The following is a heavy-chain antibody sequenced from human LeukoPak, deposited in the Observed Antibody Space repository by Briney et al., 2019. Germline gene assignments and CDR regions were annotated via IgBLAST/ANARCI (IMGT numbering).Heavy chain of an antibody. D-gene: IGHD2-15*01. J-gene: IGHJ4*02. Sequence: SVKVSCKASGYTFTGYYVHWVRQAPGQGLEWMGWINPNSGGTNFAQKFQGRVTMTRDTSMSTAYMELSRLKSDDTAVYYCSRDSGYCSGGSCWYFDFWGQGTLVTVSA. CDR1: GYTFTGYY. CDR2: INPNSGGT. V-gene: IGHV1-2*02. CDR3: SRDSGYCSGGSCWYFDF.